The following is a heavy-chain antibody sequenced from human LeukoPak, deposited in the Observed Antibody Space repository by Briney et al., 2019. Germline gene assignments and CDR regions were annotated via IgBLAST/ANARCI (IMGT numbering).Heavy chain of an antibody. CDR3: ARASLFHPLDP. V-gene: IGHV1-18*01. J-gene: IGHJ5*02. D-gene: IGHD2-21*01. Sequence: ASVKVSCKASGYTFTSYGISWVRQAPGQGLEWMGWISDYNGNTNYAQKVQGRVTMTTDTSTRTAYMELRSLRSDDTAVYYCARASLFHPLDPWGQGTLVTVSS. CDR2: ISDYNGNT. CDR1: GYTFTSYG.